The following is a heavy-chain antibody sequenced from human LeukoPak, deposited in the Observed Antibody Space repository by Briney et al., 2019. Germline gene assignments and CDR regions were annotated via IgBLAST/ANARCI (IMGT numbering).Heavy chain of an antibody. V-gene: IGHV1-69*01. J-gene: IGHJ4*02. CDR1: GGTFSSYA. Sequence: GSSVKVSCKASGGTFSSYAISWVRQAPGQGLEWMGGIIPIFGTANYAQKFRGRVTITADESTSTAYMELSSLRSEDTAVYYCATAGTYYYDSSGPRGDYWGQGTLVTVSS. CDR3: ATAGTYYYDSSGPRGDY. CDR2: IIPIFGTA. D-gene: IGHD3-22*01.